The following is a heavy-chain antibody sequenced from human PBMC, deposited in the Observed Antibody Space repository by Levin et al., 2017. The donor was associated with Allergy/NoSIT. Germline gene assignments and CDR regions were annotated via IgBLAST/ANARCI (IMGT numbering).Heavy chain of an antibody. D-gene: IGHD5-18*01. CDR3: ARVAGYSYGYYFDY. Sequence: SETLSLTCAVSGGSISSGGYSWSWIRQPPGKGLEWIGNIYLSGSTYYNPSLKSRVTISVDRSKNQFSLNLSSVTASDTAVYYCARVAGYSYGYYFDYWGQGTLVTVSS. V-gene: IGHV4-30-2*01. CDR2: IYLSGST. CDR1: GGSISSGGYS. J-gene: IGHJ4*02.